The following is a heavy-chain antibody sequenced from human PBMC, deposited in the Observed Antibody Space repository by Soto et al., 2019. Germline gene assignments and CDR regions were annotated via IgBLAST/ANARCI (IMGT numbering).Heavy chain of an antibody. CDR1: GGSISSYY. V-gene: IGHV4-59*01. CDR2: IYYSGRT. Sequence: QVQLQESGPGLVKPSETLSLTCTVSGGSISSYYWSWIRQPPGKGLEWIGYIYYSGRTNYNPSLKIRFTISVDTSKNQFSLKLSSVTAADTAVYYCAREGTTVDSYYYYGMDVWGQGTTVTVSS. J-gene: IGHJ6*02. CDR3: AREGTTVDSYYYYGMDV. D-gene: IGHD1-1*01.